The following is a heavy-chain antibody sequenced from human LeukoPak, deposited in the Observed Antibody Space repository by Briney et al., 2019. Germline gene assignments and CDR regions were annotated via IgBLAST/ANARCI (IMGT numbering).Heavy chain of an antibody. Sequence: PGGSLRLSCAASGLMFSSYGMHWVRQAPGKGLEWVAVIWYDGSNKYYADSVKGRFTISRDNSKNTLYLQMNSLRAEDTAVYYCAREEYSSSSRTRGWFDPWGQGTLVTVSS. CDR2: IWYDGSNK. V-gene: IGHV3-33*01. CDR1: GLMFSSYG. CDR3: AREEYSSSSRTRGWFDP. D-gene: IGHD6-6*01. J-gene: IGHJ5*02.